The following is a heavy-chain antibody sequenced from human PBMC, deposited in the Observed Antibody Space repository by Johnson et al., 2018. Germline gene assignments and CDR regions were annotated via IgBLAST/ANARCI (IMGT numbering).Heavy chain of an antibody. CDR2: INQSGAT. D-gene: IGHD6-13*01. J-gene: IGHJ1*01. V-gene: IGHV4-34*01. CDR1: GGSFSGNY. CDR3: ARSGGSSWYLSL. Sequence: QVQLQQWGAGLLKPSETLSLTCVVNGGSFSGNYWSWIRQPPGKGLEWIGEINQSGATNYDPPLRSRVTISKDTSNNQFSLTLTSGTAADTAVYYCARSGGSSWYLSLWGQGTLVTVSS.